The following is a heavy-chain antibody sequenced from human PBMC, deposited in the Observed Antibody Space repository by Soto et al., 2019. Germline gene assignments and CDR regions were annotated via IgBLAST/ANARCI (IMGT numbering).Heavy chain of an antibody. V-gene: IGHV3-30*18. D-gene: IGHD2-15*01. Sequence: PGGSLRLSCAASGFTFSSYGMHWVRQAPGKGLEWVAVISYDGSNKYYADSVKGRFTISRDNSKNTLYLQMNGLRAEDTAVYYCAKDLTTIGYCSGGSCLGEDYWGQGTLVTVSS. CDR1: GFTFSSYG. CDR2: ISYDGSNK. J-gene: IGHJ4*02. CDR3: AKDLTTIGYCSGGSCLGEDY.